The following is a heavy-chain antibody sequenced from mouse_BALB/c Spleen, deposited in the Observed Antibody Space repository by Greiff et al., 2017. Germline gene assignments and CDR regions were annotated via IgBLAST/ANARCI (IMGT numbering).Heavy chain of an antibody. CDR1: GFTFSSYA. Sequence: EVQLVESGGGLVKPGGSLKLSCAASGFTFSSYAMSWVRQTPEKRLEWVATISSGGSYTYYPDSVKGRFTISRDNAKNTLYLQMSSLRSEDTAMYYCARSGITTDFAYWGQGTLVTVSA. V-gene: IGHV5-9-3*01. D-gene: IGHD2-4*01. CDR2: ISSGGSYT. CDR3: ARSGITTDFAY. J-gene: IGHJ3*01.